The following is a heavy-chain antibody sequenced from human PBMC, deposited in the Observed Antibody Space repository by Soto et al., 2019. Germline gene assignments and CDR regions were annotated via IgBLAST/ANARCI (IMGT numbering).Heavy chain of an antibody. Sequence: GESLKISCKGSGYSFTSYWIGWVRQMPGKGLEWMGIIYPGDSDTRYSPSFQGRVTITRDTSASTAYMELSSLRSEDTAVYYCVRRHVSATGIDWFDPWGQGTLVTVSS. D-gene: IGHD6-13*01. V-gene: IGHV5-51*01. J-gene: IGHJ5*02. CDR2: IYPGDSDT. CDR3: VRRHVSATGIDWFDP. CDR1: GYSFTSYW.